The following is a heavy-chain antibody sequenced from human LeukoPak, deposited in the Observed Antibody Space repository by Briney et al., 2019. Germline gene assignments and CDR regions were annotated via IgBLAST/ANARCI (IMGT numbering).Heavy chain of an antibody. CDR3: ARPDTSMGSPFDY. Sequence: ASVKVSCKASGYTFTRYAMHWVRQAPGQRLEWMGWINVGNGDTKYSQKFQGRVTITRDTSASTAYMELSSLRSEDTAVYYCARPDTSMGSPFDYWGQGTLVTVSS. D-gene: IGHD5-18*01. CDR1: GYTFTRYA. J-gene: IGHJ4*02. CDR2: INVGNGDT. V-gene: IGHV1-3*01.